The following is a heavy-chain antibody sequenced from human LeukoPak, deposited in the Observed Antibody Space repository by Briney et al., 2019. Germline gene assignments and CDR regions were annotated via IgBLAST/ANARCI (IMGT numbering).Heavy chain of an antibody. CDR1: GFTFCGYE. V-gene: IGHV3-48*03. D-gene: IGHD3-10*01. J-gene: IGHJ4*02. CDR3: ARDLGLSGSYFDY. CDR2: ISSSGSPK. Sequence: GGSLRLSCAASGFTFCGYEMNWVRQAPGEGVGWGSYISSSGSPKYYDDSVKGRFTISRDNAKNSLYLQINSLRAEDTAVYYCARDLGLSGSYFDYWGQGTLVTVSS.